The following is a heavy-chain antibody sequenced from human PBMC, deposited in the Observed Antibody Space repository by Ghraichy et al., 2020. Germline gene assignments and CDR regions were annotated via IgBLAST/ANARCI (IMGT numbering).Heavy chain of an antibody. CDR2: IYNSGST. V-gene: IGHV4-59*01. Sequence: SETLSLTCTVSGGSISNYYWGWIRQPPGKGLEWIGIIYNSGSTKYNPSLKSRVTISVDTSKNQFSLRLSSVTAADTAAYYCARDLKVGYNSGWYAFDMWGQGTMATVSS. D-gene: IGHD6-19*01. CDR3: ARDLKVGYNSGWYAFDM. J-gene: IGHJ3*02. CDR1: GGSISNYY.